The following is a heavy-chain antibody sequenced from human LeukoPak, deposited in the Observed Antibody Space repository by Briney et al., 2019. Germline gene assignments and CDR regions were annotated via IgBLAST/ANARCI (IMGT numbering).Heavy chain of an antibody. J-gene: IGHJ4*02. CDR3: VRDASVSSGFDY. V-gene: IGHV3-13*04. Sequence: GGCLRLSCAASGFTFSTYDMHWVRQPTGKGLEWVSGIDTAGDTYYPGSVKGRFTISRENAKNSLYLQMNSLRAGDTAVYYCVRDASVSSGFDYWGQGTLVTVSS. CDR2: IDTAGDT. D-gene: IGHD3-10*01. CDR1: GFTFSTYD.